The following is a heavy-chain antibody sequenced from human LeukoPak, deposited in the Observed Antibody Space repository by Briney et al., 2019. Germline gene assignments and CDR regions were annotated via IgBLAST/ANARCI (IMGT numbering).Heavy chain of an antibody. V-gene: IGHV3-33*01. D-gene: IGHD5-18*01. J-gene: IGHJ3*02. CDR2: IWYGGSNK. CDR3: ARVQSGYSYGYRSGSDAFDI. Sequence: GGSLRLSCAASGFTFSSYGMHWVRQAPGKGLEWVAVIWYGGSNKYYADSVKGRFTISRDNSKNTLYLQMNSLRAEDTAVYYCARVQSGYSYGYRSGSDAFDIWGQGTMVTVSS. CDR1: GFTFSSYG.